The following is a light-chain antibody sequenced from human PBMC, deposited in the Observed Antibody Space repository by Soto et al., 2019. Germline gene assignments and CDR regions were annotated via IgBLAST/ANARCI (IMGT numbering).Light chain of an antibody. CDR3: QQYNNYSPT. CDR1: QSISSY. Sequence: DIQMTQSPSTLSASVGDRVTITCLASQSISSYLNWYQQKPGKAPKLLICSASSLQSGVPSRFSGSGSGTEFTLTISSLQPDDFATYYCQQYNNYSPTFGQGTKVDIK. J-gene: IGKJ1*01. CDR2: SAS. V-gene: IGKV1-5*01.